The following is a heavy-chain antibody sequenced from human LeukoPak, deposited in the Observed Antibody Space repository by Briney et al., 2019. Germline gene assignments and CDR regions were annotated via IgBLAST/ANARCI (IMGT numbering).Heavy chain of an antibody. Sequence: GASVKVSCKXSGGTFSSYAISWVRQAPGQGLEWMGRIIPIFGTANYSQKFQGRVTITTDESTSTAYMELSSLRSEDTAVYYCAGGSGSIAAAGYYFDYWGQGTLVTVSS. CDR2: IIPIFGTA. CDR1: GGTFSSYA. J-gene: IGHJ4*02. D-gene: IGHD6-13*01. V-gene: IGHV1-69*05. CDR3: AGGSGSIAAAGYYFDY.